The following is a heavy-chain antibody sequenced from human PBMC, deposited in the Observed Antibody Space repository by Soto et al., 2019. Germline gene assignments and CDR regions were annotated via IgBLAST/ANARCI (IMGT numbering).Heavy chain of an antibody. J-gene: IGHJ4*02. CDR1: GFTFSSYG. CDR2: ISYDGSNK. Sequence: GGSLRLSCAASGFTFSSYGMHWVRQAPGKGLEWVAVISYDGSNKYYADSVKGRFTISRDNSKNTLYLQMNSLRAEDTAVYYCAKDEGTQWLVNCFDYWGQGTLVTVSS. CDR3: AKDEGTQWLVNCFDY. V-gene: IGHV3-30*18. D-gene: IGHD6-19*01.